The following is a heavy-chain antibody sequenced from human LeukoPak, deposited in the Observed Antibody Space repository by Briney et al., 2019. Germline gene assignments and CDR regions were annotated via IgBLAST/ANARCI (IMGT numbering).Heavy chain of an antibody. V-gene: IGHV5-51*01. CDR1: GYSFTSYW. CDR3: ARQQWELRDAFDI. J-gene: IGHJ3*02. D-gene: IGHD1-26*01. Sequence: GESLKISCKGSGYSFTSYWIGWVRQMPGKGLEWMGIIYPGDSDTRYSPSFQGQVTIPADKSISTAYLQWSSLKASDTAMYYCARQQWELRDAFDIWGQGTMVTVSS. CDR2: IYPGDSDT.